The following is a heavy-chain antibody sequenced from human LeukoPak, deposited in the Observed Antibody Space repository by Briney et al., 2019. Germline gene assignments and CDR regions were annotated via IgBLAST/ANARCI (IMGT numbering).Heavy chain of an antibody. CDR1: GFTFSSYS. Sequence: GGSLRLSCAASGFTFSSYSMSWVRQAPGKGLEWVSSISSSSSFIYYADSVKGRFTISRDNAKNSLYLQMNSLRAEDTAVYYCARGPSGYHNTGGQGTLVTVSS. CDR3: ARGPSGYHNT. V-gene: IGHV3-21*01. CDR2: ISSSSSFI. D-gene: IGHD5-12*01. J-gene: IGHJ4*02.